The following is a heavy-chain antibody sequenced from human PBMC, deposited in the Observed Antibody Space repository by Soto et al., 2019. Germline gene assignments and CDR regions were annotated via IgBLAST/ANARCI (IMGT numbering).Heavy chain of an antibody. Sequence: SETLSLTCTVSGGSISSYYWSWIRQPPGKGLEWIGYIYYSGSTNYNPSLKSRVTISVDTSKNQFSLKLSSVTAADTAVYYCARDLFGRYAYYGMDVWGQGTTVTSP. CDR2: IYYSGST. CDR3: ARDLFGRYAYYGMDV. J-gene: IGHJ6*02. CDR1: GGSISSYY. D-gene: IGHD6-19*01. V-gene: IGHV4-59*01.